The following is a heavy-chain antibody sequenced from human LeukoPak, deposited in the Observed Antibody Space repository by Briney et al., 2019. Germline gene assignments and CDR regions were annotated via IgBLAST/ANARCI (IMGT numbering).Heavy chain of an antibody. V-gene: IGHV3-73*01. CDR1: GFDFSGFY. D-gene: IGHD2-15*01. CDR3: TRQDCSGGSCSHVDY. CDR2: IRSKPSSYTT. Sequence: PGGSLKLSCAASGFDFSGFYMHWVRQASGRGLEWGGLIRSKPSSYTTVYAASVKGRFAISRDDSKNTAYLQMNSLKAEDTAVYYCTRQDCSGGSCSHVDYWGQGTLVTVSS. J-gene: IGHJ4*02.